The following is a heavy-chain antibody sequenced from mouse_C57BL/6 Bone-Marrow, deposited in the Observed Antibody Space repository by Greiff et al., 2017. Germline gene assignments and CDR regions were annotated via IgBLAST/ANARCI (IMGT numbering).Heavy chain of an antibody. CDR1: GYSFTDYN. CDR2: INPNYGTT. D-gene: IGHD2-4*01. CDR3: ARGYDYDYAIDY. J-gene: IGHJ4*01. V-gene: IGHV1-39*01. Sequence: EVKLKESGPELVKPGASVKISCKASGYSFTDYNMNWVKQSNGKSLEWIGVINPNYGTTSYNQKFKGKATVTVDQSSSTAYMQLNSLTSEDSAVDCCARGYDYDYAIDYWGQGNSVTVSS.